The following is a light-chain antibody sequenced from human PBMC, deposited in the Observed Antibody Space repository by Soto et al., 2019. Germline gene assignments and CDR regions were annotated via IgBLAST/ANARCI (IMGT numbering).Light chain of an antibody. CDR3: QQSYTTPWT. CDR2: AAS. CDR1: ETINNY. Sequence: DIRMTQSPSSLSVSVGDGVTITCRASETINNYLNWYQQKPGRAPKLLIHAASTLQSGVPSRVSCSGSGTDFTLTISSLQPEDFATYSCQQSYTTPWTFGLGTRVEI. V-gene: IGKV1-39*01. J-gene: IGKJ1*01.